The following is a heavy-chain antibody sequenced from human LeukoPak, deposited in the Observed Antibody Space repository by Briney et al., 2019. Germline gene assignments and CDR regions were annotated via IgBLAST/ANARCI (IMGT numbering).Heavy chain of an antibody. D-gene: IGHD3-22*01. V-gene: IGHV3-7*01. CDR2: IKYDGRDT. Sequence: PGGSLRLSCAASGFTFNNYCMTWVRQAPGKGLEWVSTIKYDGRDTHYVDSVKGRFAISRDNANNSVHLQMNSLRAEDTAVYFCARSHTASGYYYGVAYWGQGTLVSVSS. J-gene: IGHJ4*02. CDR1: GFTFNNYC. CDR3: ARSHTASGYYYGVAY.